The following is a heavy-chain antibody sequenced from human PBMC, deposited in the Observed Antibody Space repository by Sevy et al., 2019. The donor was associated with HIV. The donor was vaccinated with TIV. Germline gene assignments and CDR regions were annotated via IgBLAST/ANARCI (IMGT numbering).Heavy chain of an antibody. V-gene: IGHV3-74*01. CDR1: RFTFSSFS. CDR3: ANGITVRVGFDI. Sequence: GGSLRLSCAASRFTFSSFSMHWVRQAPGKGLVWVSRINSDGSRTTYADSVKDRFTISRDNARNRLYLHMNSLRADDTAVYYYANGITVRVGFDIWGQGTMVTVSS. CDR2: INSDGSRT. J-gene: IGHJ3*02. D-gene: IGHD1-20*01.